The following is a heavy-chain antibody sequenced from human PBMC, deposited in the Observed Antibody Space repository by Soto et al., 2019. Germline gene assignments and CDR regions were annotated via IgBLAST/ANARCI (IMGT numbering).Heavy chain of an antibody. J-gene: IGHJ5*02. CDR3: ARDNPSAHWFDP. V-gene: IGHV4-59*01. Sequence: SETLSLTCTVSGVSITSYYWSWVRQSPGKGLQWIGYIYFSGGTHYNPSLRSRVTISIDRSKNQFSLKLSSVTPADTAIYYCARDNPSAHWFDPWGHGTLVTVSS. CDR2: IYFSGGT. CDR1: GVSITSYY.